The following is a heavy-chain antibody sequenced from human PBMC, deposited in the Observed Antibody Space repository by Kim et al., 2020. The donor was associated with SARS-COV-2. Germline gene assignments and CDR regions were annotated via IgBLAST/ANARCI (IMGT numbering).Heavy chain of an antibody. Sequence: GGSLRLSCVASGFSFSCCAMTGVRQVPGKGPEWVSSISHDGTSSHYANSGRGRFTISRDDSKNTLYLQLNSLRGEDTALYYCAKDVWDYSGMDVWGQGTTVTVSS. CDR2: ISHDGTSS. CDR3: AKDVWDYSGMDV. D-gene: IGHD1-26*01. J-gene: IGHJ6*02. CDR1: GFSFSCCA. V-gene: IGHV3-23*01.